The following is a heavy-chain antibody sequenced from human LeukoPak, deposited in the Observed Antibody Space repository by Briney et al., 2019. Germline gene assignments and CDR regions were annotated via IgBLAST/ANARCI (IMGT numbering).Heavy chain of an antibody. J-gene: IGHJ4*02. Sequence: PGGSLRLSCAASGFTFSSYAMSWVRQAPGKGLEWVSAISGSGGSTYYADSVKGRFTISRANSKNTLYLQMNSLRAEDTAVYYCAKNKWFGEFGSNFDYWGQGTLVTVSS. D-gene: IGHD3-10*01. V-gene: IGHV3-23*01. CDR2: ISGSGGST. CDR3: AKNKWFGEFGSNFDY. CDR1: GFTFSSYA.